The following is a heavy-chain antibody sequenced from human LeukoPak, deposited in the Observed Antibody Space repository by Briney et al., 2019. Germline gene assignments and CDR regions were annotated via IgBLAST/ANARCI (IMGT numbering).Heavy chain of an antibody. Sequence: PGRSLRLSCAASGFTFSSYAMHWVRQAPGKGLEWVAVISYDGSNKYYADSVKGRFTISRDNSKNTLYLQMNSLRAEDTAVYYCASGDFEFDFDYWGQGTLVTVSS. CDR2: ISYDGSNK. V-gene: IGHV3-30-3*01. D-gene: IGHD2-21*02. CDR3: ASGDFEFDFDY. J-gene: IGHJ4*02. CDR1: GFTFSSYA.